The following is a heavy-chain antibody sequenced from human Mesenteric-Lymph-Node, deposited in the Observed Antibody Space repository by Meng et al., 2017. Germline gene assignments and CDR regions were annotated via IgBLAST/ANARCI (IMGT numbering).Heavy chain of an antibody. CDR1: GFTFSSYW. J-gene: IGHJ4*02. CDR2: IKQDGSEK. D-gene: IGHD2-8*02. CDR3: ARRRYCTGGNCYSDF. Sequence: GESLKISCAASGFTFSSYWMSWVRQAPGKGLEWVANIKQDGSEKYYVDSVKGRFTISRENTKNSLVLQMNSLRADDTAVYYCARRRYCTGGNCYSDFWGQGTLVTVSS. V-gene: IGHV3-7*01.